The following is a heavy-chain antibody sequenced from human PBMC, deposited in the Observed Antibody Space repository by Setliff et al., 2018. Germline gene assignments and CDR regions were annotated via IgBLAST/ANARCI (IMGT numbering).Heavy chain of an antibody. CDR1: GASVRHTSYF. CDR2: IYFTGKP. V-gene: IGHV4-61*10. Sequence: PSETLSLTCTVSGASVRHTSYFWTWVRQPAGKGLEWIGHIYFTGKPEVNPSLKSRVAMSIDKSRNQFSLNLNSVTAADTAVYYCARGGGYYLNLWGQGMLVTVSS. CDR3: ARGGGYYLNL. J-gene: IGHJ4*02. D-gene: IGHD3-10*01.